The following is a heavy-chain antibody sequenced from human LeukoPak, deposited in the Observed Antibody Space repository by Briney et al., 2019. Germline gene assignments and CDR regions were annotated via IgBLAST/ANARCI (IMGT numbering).Heavy chain of an antibody. CDR3: AREIGGGHFDY. J-gene: IGHJ4*02. CDR1: GGSISSGGYS. V-gene: IGHV4-30-2*01. CDR2: IYHSGST. Sequence: SETLSLTCAVSGGSISSGGYSWSWIRQPPGKGLEWIGYIYHSGSTYYNPSLKSRVTISVDRSKNQFSLKLSSVTATDTAVYYCAREIGGGHFDYWGQGTLVTVSS. D-gene: IGHD3-16*01.